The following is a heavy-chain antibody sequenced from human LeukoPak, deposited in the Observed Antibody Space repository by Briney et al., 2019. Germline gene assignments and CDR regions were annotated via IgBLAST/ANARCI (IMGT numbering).Heavy chain of an antibody. Sequence: SQTLSLTCAISGDSVSSNSAAWNWIRQSPSRGLEWLGRTYYRSKWYNDYAVSVKSRITINPDTSKNQFSLQLNSVTPEDTAVYYCARDLGGGPPYYYYYYMDVWGKGTTVTVSS. CDR2: TYYRSKWYN. CDR3: ARDLGGGPPYYYYYYMDV. D-gene: IGHD6-25*01. V-gene: IGHV6-1*01. J-gene: IGHJ6*03. CDR1: GDSVSSNSAA.